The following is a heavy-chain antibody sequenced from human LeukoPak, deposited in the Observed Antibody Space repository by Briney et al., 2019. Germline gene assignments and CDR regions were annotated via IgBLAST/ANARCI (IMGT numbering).Heavy chain of an antibody. J-gene: IGHJ4*02. CDR2: IFYTGNT. D-gene: IGHD3-22*01. V-gene: IGHV4-59*01. Sequence: SETLSLTCIVSSGSLSSYYWSWIRPPPGKGLEWIGYIFYTGNTNYNPSLKSRGTISIDTSKNQFSLKLTSVTATDTAVYYCARGVDYYDSSYYLDYWGQGTLVTVSS. CDR3: ARGVDYYDSSYYLDY. CDR1: SGSLSSYY.